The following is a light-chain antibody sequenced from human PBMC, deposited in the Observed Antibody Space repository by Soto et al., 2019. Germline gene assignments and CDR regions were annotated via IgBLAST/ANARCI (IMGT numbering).Light chain of an antibody. V-gene: IGKV3-20*01. CDR3: QQYGSSPWT. CDR2: GTS. CDR1: QSVSSSY. J-gene: IGKJ1*01. Sequence: EIVLTQSPGTLSLSPGERATLSCRASQSVSSSYLAWYQQKPGQAPRLLIYGTSSRATGIPDRFSGSGSGKDFTLFIIRLEPEDFAVYYCQQYGSSPWTFGQGTKVDIK.